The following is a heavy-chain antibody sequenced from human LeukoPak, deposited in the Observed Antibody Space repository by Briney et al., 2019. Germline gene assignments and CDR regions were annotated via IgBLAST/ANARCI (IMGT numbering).Heavy chain of an antibody. J-gene: IGHJ4*02. D-gene: IGHD6-6*01. CDR3: AREVVRFDY. Sequence: GASVKVSCKAFGYTFTYYYIHWVRQAPGQGLEWLGWINADTGKPTYAQDFTGRFVFSLDTSVSTAYLQISSLKAEDTAVYYCAREVVRFDYWGQGTLVTVSS. CDR2: INADTGKP. V-gene: IGHV7-4-1*02. CDR1: GYTFTYYY.